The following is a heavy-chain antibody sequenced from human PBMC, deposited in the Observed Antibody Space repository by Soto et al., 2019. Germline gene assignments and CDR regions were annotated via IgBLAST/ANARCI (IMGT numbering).Heavy chain of an antibody. CDR2: VHYSGTI. CDR3: VRGADRYKCGF. J-gene: IGHJ4*02. Sequence: WTWLRQHPGKGLEWIGYVHYSGTIYYNPSLRSRVTMSVDTSKNQVSLELSSVTVADTAVYYCVRGADRYKCGFWGQGTLVTVSS. V-gene: IGHV4-31*02. D-gene: IGHD2-21*02.